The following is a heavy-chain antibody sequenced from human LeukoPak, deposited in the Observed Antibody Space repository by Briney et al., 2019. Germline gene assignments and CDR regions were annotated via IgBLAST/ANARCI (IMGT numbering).Heavy chain of an antibody. CDR3: ARLFGDAVAGRVSVWYFDL. V-gene: IGHV1-69*13. D-gene: IGHD6-19*01. Sequence: SVKVSCKASGGTFSSYAISWVRQAPGQGLEWMGGIIPIFGTANYAQKFQGRVTITADESTRTAYMELSSLRSEDTAVYYCARLFGDAVAGRVSVWYFDLWGRGTLVTVSS. CDR2: IIPIFGTA. CDR1: GGTFSSYA. J-gene: IGHJ2*01.